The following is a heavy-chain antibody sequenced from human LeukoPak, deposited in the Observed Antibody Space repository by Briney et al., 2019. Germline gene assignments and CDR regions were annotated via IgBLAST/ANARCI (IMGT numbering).Heavy chain of an antibody. CDR2: INHGGSA. V-gene: IGHV4-34*01. CDR1: GGSLSGYY. CDR3: AIRGGSGWWRFDP. J-gene: IGHJ5*02. D-gene: IGHD6-13*01. Sequence: PSEALSLTCAVSGGSLSGYYWSWIRQPPGKGLEWIGEINHGGSANYNPSLKSRVAISVETSKNQFSLNLTSVTAADTAVYYCAIRGGSGWWRFDPWGQGTLVTVSS.